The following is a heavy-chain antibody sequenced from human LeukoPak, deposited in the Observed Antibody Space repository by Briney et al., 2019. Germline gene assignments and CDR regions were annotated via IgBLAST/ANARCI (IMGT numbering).Heavy chain of an antibody. CDR1: GFTFSSYS. Sequence: GGSLRLSCAVSGFTFSSYSMNWVRRAPGKGLEWVSYISSSSSTIYYADSVKGRFTISRDNAKNTLYLQMNSLRAEDTAVYYCAKSLTVTTRIHSIDPRGQGTLVTVSS. D-gene: IGHD4-17*01. CDR3: AKSLTVTTRIHSIDP. V-gene: IGHV3-48*04. CDR2: ISSSSSTI. J-gene: IGHJ4*02.